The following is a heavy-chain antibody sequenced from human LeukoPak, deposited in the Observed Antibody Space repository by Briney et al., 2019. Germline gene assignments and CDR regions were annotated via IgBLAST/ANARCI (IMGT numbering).Heavy chain of an antibody. V-gene: IGHV3-11*03. J-gene: IGHJ6*02. Sequence: GGSLRLSCAASGXTFSDYYMSWIRQAPGKGLEWISYISSRSDYTNYIDSVKGRFTISRDNAKNSLYLQMNSLRADDTAVYYCARSPDYYGSGSSHVDYYYGMDVWGRGTTVTVSS. CDR1: GXTFSDYY. CDR2: ISSRSDYT. D-gene: IGHD3-10*01. CDR3: ARSPDYYGSGSSHVDYYYGMDV.